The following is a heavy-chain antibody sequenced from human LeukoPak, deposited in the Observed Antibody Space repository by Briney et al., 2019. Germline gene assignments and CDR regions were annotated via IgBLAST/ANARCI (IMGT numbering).Heavy chain of an antibody. J-gene: IGHJ6*03. Sequence: SETLSLTCTVSGGSISSSSYYWGWIRQPPGKGLEWIGSIYYSGSTYYNPSLKSRVTISVDTSKNQFSLKLSSVTAADTAVYYCARLHYYDSSGDYYYMDVWGKGTTVTVSS. CDR3: ARLHYYDSSGDYYYMDV. V-gene: IGHV4-39*01. CDR2: IYYSGST. D-gene: IGHD3-22*01. CDR1: GGSISSSSYY.